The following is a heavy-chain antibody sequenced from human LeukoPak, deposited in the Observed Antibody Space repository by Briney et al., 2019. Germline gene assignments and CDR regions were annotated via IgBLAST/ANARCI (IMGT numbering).Heavy chain of an antibody. V-gene: IGHV4-39*01. Sequence: SETLSLTCTVSGGSISSRSYYWGWIRQPPGKGLEWIGSIYYSGSTYYNPSLKSRVTISVDTSKNQFSLKLSSVTAADTAVYYCARQESLVVVAATSGSFDYWGQGTLVTVSS. CDR3: ARQESLVVVAATSGSFDY. CDR2: IYYSGST. D-gene: IGHD2-15*01. J-gene: IGHJ4*02. CDR1: GGSISSRSYY.